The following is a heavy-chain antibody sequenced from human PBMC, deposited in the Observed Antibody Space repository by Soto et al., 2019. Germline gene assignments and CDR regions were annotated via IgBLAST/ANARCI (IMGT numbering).Heavy chain of an antibody. V-gene: IGHV4-4*07. D-gene: IGHD6-6*01. CDR3: ARTQAYSSSPADNHYYYGMDV. Sequence: PSETLSLTCTVSGGSISSYYWSWIRQPAGKGLEWIGRIYTSGSTNYNPSLKSRVTMSVDTSKNQFSLKLSSVTAADTAVYYCARTQAYSSSPADNHYYYGMDVWGQGTTVTVSS. J-gene: IGHJ6*02. CDR1: GGSISSYY. CDR2: IYTSGST.